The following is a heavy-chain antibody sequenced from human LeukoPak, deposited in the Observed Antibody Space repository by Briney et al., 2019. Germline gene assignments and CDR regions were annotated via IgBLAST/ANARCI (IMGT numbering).Heavy chain of an antibody. CDR1: GFTFSSYS. J-gene: IGHJ3*02. CDR2: ISSSSSTI. V-gene: IGHV3-48*01. Sequence: GGSLRLSCAASGFTFSSYSMNWVRQAPGKGLEWVSYISSSSSTIYYADSVKGRFTISRDNAKNSLYLQMNSLRAEDTAVYYCARVDTMIVVDLDAFNIWGQGTMVTVSS. D-gene: IGHD3-22*01. CDR3: ARVDTMIVVDLDAFNI.